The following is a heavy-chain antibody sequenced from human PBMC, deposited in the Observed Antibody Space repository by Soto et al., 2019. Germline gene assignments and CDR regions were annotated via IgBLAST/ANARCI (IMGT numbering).Heavy chain of an antibody. Sequence: SETLSLTCTVSGGSISSYYWSWIRQPPGKGLGWIGYIYYSGSTNYNPSLKSRVTISVDTSKNQFSLKLSSVTAADTAVYYCARVDTAMVTPDYWGQGTLVTVSS. V-gene: IGHV4-59*01. D-gene: IGHD5-18*01. CDR3: ARVDTAMVTPDY. CDR2: IYYSGST. CDR1: GGSISSYY. J-gene: IGHJ4*02.